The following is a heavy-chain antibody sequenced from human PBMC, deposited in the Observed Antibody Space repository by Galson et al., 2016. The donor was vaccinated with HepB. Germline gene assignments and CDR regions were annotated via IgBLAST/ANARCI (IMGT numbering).Heavy chain of an antibody. D-gene: IGHD1-26*01. J-gene: IGHJ5*02. CDR1: GFTFSSYW. CDR3: VNLGTTRT. Sequence: SLRLSCAASGFTFSSYWMHWVRQAPGKGLVWVSRINSDGSTTHYADSVKGRFTISRDNAKHALYLQMNNLRAEDTAVYYCVNLGTTRTWGQGTQVTVSS. V-gene: IGHV3-74*01. CDR2: INSDGSTT.